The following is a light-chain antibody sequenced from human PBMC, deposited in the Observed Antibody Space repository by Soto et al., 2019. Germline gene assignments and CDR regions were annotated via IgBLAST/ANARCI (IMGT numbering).Light chain of an antibody. J-gene: IGKJ1*01. V-gene: IGKV1-17*01. CDR3: QQYNGT. Sequence: IQMTQSPSSLSASGGDRVTISCRASQSIGNALGWYQQKPGKPPKVLIYGASNLQSGVPSRFSGSGSGTEFTLTISSLQPDDFATYFCQQYNGTFGQGTKVDIK. CDR1: QSIGNA. CDR2: GAS.